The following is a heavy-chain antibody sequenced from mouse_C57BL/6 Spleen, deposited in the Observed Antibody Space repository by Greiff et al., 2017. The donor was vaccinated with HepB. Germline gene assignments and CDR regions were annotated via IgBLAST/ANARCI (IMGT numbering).Heavy chain of an antibody. D-gene: IGHD1-1*01. Sequence: VQLQQSGPELVKPGASVKMSCKASGYTFTDYNMHWVKQSHGKSLEWIGYINPNNGGTSYNQKFKGKATLTVNKSSSTAYMELRSLTSEDSAVYYCARLHYGSSPLWYFDVWGTGTTVTVSS. J-gene: IGHJ1*03. CDR1: GYTFTDYN. CDR3: ARLHYGSSPLWYFDV. CDR2: INPNNGGT. V-gene: IGHV1-22*01.